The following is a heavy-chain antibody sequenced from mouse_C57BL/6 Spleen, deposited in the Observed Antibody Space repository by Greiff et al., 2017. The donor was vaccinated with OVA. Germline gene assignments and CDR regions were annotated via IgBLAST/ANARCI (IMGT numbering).Heavy chain of an antibody. V-gene: IGHV1-15*01. D-gene: IGHD1-1*01. Sequence: VQLQQSGAELVRPGASVTLSCKASGYTFTDYEMHWVKQTPVHGLEWIGAIDPETGGTAYNQKFKGKAILTADKSSSTAYMELRSLTSEDSAVYYCTIAPPYDSSDDYAMDYWGQGTSVTVSS. J-gene: IGHJ4*01. CDR1: GYTFTDYE. CDR2: IDPETGGT. CDR3: TIAPPYDSSDDYAMDY.